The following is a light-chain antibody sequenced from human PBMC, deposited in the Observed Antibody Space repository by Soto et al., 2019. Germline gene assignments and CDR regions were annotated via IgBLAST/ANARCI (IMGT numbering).Light chain of an antibody. CDR3: QQYGSSLWT. CDR2: SAS. Sequence: EIVLTQSPASLSVSPLEIATLSFRASQSVSSYLAWYQQKPGQGPRLLIYSASTRATGISARFSGSGSGTEFSLTISSLEPEDFAVYYCQQYGSSLWTFGQGTKVDI. CDR1: QSVSSY. J-gene: IGKJ1*01. V-gene: IGKV3-15*01.